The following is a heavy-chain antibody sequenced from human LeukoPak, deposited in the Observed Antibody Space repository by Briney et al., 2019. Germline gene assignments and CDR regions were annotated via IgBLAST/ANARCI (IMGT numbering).Heavy chain of an antibody. CDR3: ARDKIVGPTTLDY. CDR2: IKQDGSEI. V-gene: IGHV3-7*01. J-gene: IGHJ4*02. CDR1: GFTFSSYS. Sequence: GGSLRLSCAASGFTFSSYSMNWVRQAPGKGLEWVANIKQDGSEIYYVDSVKGRFTISRDNAKNSLYLQMNSLRADDAAVYYCARDKIVGPTTLDYWGQGTLVTVSS. D-gene: IGHD1-26*01.